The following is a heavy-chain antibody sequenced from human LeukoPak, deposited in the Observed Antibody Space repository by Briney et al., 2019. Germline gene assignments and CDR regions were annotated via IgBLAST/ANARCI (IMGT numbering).Heavy chain of an antibody. CDR1: GFTFSSYA. J-gene: IGHJ4*02. D-gene: IGHD3-16*02. CDR2: ISGRGGST. CDR3: AKTVSGSYSYQGGDY. V-gene: IGHV3-23*01. Sequence: PGGSLRLSCAASGFTFSSYAMSWVRQAPGRGLEWVSGISGRGGSTYYADSGKGRLTISRDNSKNTLYLQMNSLRAEDTAVYYCAKTVSGSYSYQGGDYWGQGTLVTVSS.